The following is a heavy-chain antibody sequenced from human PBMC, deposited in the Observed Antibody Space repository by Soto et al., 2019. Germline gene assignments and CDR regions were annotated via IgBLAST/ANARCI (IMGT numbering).Heavy chain of an antibody. D-gene: IGHD6-19*01. Sequence: EVQLVESGGVVVQPGGSLRLSCAASGFTFDDYTMHWVRKAPGKGLEWVSLISWDGGSTYYADSVKGRFTISRDNSKKSLYLQMNSLRTEDTALYYCAKDMKKQWLSKAGQFDYWGQGTLVTVSS. CDR3: AKDMKKQWLSKAGQFDY. V-gene: IGHV3-43*01. J-gene: IGHJ4*02. CDR1: GFTFDDYT. CDR2: ISWDGGST.